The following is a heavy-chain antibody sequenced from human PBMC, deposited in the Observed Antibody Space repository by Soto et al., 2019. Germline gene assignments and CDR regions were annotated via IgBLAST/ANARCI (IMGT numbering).Heavy chain of an antibody. D-gene: IGHD2-15*01. CDR1: GFTFSNAW. V-gene: IGHV3-15*07. CDR3: TTEYCSGGSCYSYYYYYYGMDV. CDR2: IKSKTDGGTT. Sequence: GGSLRLSCAASGFTFSNAWMNWVRQAPGKGLEWVGRIKSKTDGGTTDYAAPVKGRFTISRDDSKNTLYLQMNSLKTEDTAVYYCTTEYCSGGSCYSYYYYYYGMDVWGQGTTVTVSS. J-gene: IGHJ6*02.